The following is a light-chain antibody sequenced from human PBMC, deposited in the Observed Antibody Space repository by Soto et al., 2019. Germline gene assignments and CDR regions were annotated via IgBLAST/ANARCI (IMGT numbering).Light chain of an antibody. J-gene: IGKJ3*01. Sequence: EIVLTQSPGTLYFSPGETATLSCRASQIVSSNYLAWYQQKLDQSPRLLIYGASSRATANPDRFSGSGSGTDFTFIISRLGPEDFAVYYCQHYASSMFTFGPGTTEHVK. CDR1: QIVSSNY. CDR3: QHYASSMFT. V-gene: IGKV3-20*01. CDR2: GAS.